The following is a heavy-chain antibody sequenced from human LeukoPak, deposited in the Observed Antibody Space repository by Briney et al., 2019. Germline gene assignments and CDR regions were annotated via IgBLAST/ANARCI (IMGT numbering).Heavy chain of an antibody. CDR1: GFTFSSYG. CDR2: LSGSDGTT. D-gene: IGHD6-19*01. V-gene: IGHV3-23*01. J-gene: IGHJ4*02. Sequence: PGGSLRLSCAASGFTFSSYGMSWVRQAPGKGLEWVSTLSGSDGTTYYAGSVKGRFTVSRDNTKNTFYLQMNSLRAEDTAVYYCAKRAPLYSSMPGNYFDSWGQGTLVTVSS. CDR3: AKRAPLYSSMPGNYFDS.